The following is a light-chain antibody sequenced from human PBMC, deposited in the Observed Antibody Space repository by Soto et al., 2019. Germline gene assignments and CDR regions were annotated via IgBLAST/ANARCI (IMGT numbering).Light chain of an antibody. CDR2: DSS. CDR1: QSVGTY. V-gene: IGKV3-11*01. Sequence: EIVLTQSPATLSLSPGERATLSCRASQSVGTYFAWYQQKPGQAPRLLIYDSSNRATGLPARFSGSGSGTDFTLTISSLEPDDFAVYYCQQRSDWPSTFGGGTKVEIK. J-gene: IGKJ4*01. CDR3: QQRSDWPST.